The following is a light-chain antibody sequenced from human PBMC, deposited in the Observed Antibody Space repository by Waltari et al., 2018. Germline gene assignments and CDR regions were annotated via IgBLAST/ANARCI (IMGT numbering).Light chain of an antibody. Sequence: DIVMTQTPLSLSVTPGQPASISCKSSQSLLHSDRKTYLYWYLQKPGHSPQLLIYEVSRRFSGVPDRFSGSGSGTDFTLKISRVEAEDVGVYYCMQGIHLPLTFGGGTKVEIK. CDR2: EVS. J-gene: IGKJ4*01. CDR3: MQGIHLPLT. V-gene: IGKV2-29*02. CDR1: QSLLHSDRKTY.